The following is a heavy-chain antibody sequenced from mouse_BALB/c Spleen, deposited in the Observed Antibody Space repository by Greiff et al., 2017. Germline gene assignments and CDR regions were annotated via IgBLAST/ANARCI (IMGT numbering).Heavy chain of an antibody. J-gene: IGHJ4*01. CDR3: ARRGDYDGAMDY. D-gene: IGHD2-4*01. CDR2: IWAGGST. V-gene: IGHV2-9*02. CDR1: GFSLTSYG. Sequence: VQGVESGPGLVAPSQSLSITCTVSGFSLTSYGVHWVRQPPGKGLEWLGVIWAGGSTNYNSALMSRLSISKDNSKSQVFLKMNSLQTDDTAMYYCARRGDYDGAMDYWGQGTSVTVSS.